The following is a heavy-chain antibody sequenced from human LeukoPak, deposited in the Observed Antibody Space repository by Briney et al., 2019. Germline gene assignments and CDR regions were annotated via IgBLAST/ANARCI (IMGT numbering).Heavy chain of an antibody. CDR3: ARRKTYYYYYMDV. Sequence: SETLSLTCTVSGGSISSYYWSWIRQPPGKGLEWIGEINHSGSTNYNPPLKSRVTISVDTSKNQFSLKLSSVTAADTAVYYCARRKTYYYYYMDVWGKGTTVTVSS. CDR1: GGSISSYY. CDR2: INHSGST. V-gene: IGHV4-34*01. D-gene: IGHD1-14*01. J-gene: IGHJ6*03.